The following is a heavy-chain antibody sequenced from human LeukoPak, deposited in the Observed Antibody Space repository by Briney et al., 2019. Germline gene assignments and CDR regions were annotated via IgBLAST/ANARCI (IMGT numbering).Heavy chain of an antibody. V-gene: IGHV3-21*01. J-gene: IGHJ4*02. CDR1: GFTFSSYS. Sequence: GGSLRLFCAASGFTFSSYSMNWVRQAPGKGLEWVSSISSSSSYIYYADSVKGRFTISRDNAKNSLYLQMNSLRAEDTAVYYCARADTAMVMGVDYWGQGILVTVSS. CDR3: ARADTAMVMGVDY. D-gene: IGHD5-18*01. CDR2: ISSSSSYI.